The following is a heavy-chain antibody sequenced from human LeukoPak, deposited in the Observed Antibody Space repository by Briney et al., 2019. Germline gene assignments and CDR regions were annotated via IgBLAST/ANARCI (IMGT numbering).Heavy chain of an antibody. CDR2: INHSGST. J-gene: IGHJ4*02. CDR3: ARARGWSSSNWDY. CDR1: GGSFSGYY. Sequence: SETLSLTCAVYGGSFSGYYWSWIRQPPGKGLEWIGEINHSGSTNYNPSLKSRVTISVDTSKNQFSLKLSSVTAADTAVYYCARARGWSSSNWDYWGQGTLVTVSS. D-gene: IGHD6-13*01. V-gene: IGHV4-34*01.